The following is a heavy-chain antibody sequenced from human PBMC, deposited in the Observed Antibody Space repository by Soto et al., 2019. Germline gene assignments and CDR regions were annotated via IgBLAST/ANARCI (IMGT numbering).Heavy chain of an antibody. V-gene: IGHV4-34*01. D-gene: IGHD6-13*01. Sequence: SETLSLTCAVYGGSFSGYYCSWIRQPPGKGLEWIGEIIHSGSTNYNPSLKSRVTISVNTSKTQFSQKLSSVTAADTAVYYCARGRIAAAGTGYFQHWGQGPLVTVSS. J-gene: IGHJ1*01. CDR1: GGSFSGYY. CDR3: ARGRIAAAGTGYFQH. CDR2: IIHSGST.